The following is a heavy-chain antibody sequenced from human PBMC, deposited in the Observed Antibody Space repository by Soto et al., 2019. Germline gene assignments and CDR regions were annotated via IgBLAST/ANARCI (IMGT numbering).Heavy chain of an antibody. CDR2: IYPGGSDT. V-gene: IGHV5-51*01. J-gene: IGHJ6*02. Sequence: PGESLKISCQTSGYTFTNYWIDWVRQMPGGGLEWLGIIYPGGSDTKYSPSFPGHVTISADRPISTAYLQWGSVKASDSAIYYCARTRTFSLGFYYSAMDVWGQGTTVTVSS. CDR1: GYTFTNYW. CDR3: ARTRTFSLGFYYSAMDV. D-gene: IGHD3-16*01.